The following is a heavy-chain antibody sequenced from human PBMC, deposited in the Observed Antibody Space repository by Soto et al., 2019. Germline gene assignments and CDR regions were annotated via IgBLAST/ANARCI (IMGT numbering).Heavy chain of an antibody. V-gene: IGHV1-69*13. J-gene: IGHJ5*02. D-gene: IGHD5-12*01. CDR2: IIPIFGTA. CDR3: ARGQEMATILGWFDP. Sequence: GASVKVSCKASGGTFSSYAISWVRQAPGQGLEWMGGIIPIFGTANYAQKFQGRVTITADESTSTAYMELSSLRSEDTALYYCARGQEMATILGWFDPWGQGTLVTVSS. CDR1: GGTFSSYA.